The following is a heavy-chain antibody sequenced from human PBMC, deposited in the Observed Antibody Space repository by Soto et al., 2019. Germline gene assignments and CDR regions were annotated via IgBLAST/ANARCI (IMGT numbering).Heavy chain of an antibody. Sequence: SETLSLTCTVSGGSISSYYWSWIRQPPGKGLEWIGYIYYSGSTNYNPSLKSRVTISVDTSKNQFSLKLSSVTAADTAVYYCARRIPVGPFDYWGQGTLVTAPQ. D-gene: IGHD2-2*02. CDR3: ARRIPVGPFDY. CDR2: IYYSGST. CDR1: GGSISSYY. V-gene: IGHV4-59*08. J-gene: IGHJ4*02.